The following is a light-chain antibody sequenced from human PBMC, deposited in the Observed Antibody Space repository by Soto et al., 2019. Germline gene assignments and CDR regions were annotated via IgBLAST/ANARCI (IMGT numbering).Light chain of an antibody. CDR2: DDN. CDR3: GSWDSRLSVYV. CDR1: SSNIGGKS. J-gene: IGLJ1*01. Sequence: SALTQPPSVTSAAGRKVTISCSGSSSNIGGKSVSWYQQLPGTAPKLLIYDDNKRPSGIPDRFSGSKAGTSATLGITGFQTGDEADYYCGSWDSRLSVYVFGTGTKVTVL. V-gene: IGLV1-51*01.